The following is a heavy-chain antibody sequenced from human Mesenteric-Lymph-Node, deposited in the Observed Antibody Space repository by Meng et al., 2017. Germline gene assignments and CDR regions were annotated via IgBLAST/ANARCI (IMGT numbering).Heavy chain of an antibody. J-gene: IGHJ3*02. CDR3: ARDLASSTDDAFDI. V-gene: IGHV3-21*01. CDR2: ISSSSSYI. D-gene: IGHD6-13*01. Sequence: GESLKISCAASGFTFSSYSMNWVRQAPGKGLEGVSSISSSSSYIYYADSVKGRFTISRDNAKNSLYLQMNSLRAEDTAVYYCARDLASSTDDAFDIWGQGTMVIVSS. CDR1: GFTFSSYS.